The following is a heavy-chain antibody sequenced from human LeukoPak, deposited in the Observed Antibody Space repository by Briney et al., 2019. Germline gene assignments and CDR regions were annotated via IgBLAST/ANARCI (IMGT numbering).Heavy chain of an antibody. D-gene: IGHD1-26*01. V-gene: IGHV1-46*01. CDR3: ARDNSVGEIAWWFDP. Sequence: ASAKVSCKASGYSFTSHYMHWVRQAPGQGLEWVGLINPTGTSTIYAQKFQGRVTMTRDMSTTTDYMEMSSLRSEDTAVYYCARDNSVGEIAWWFDPWGQGTLVTV. J-gene: IGHJ5*02. CDR2: INPTGTST. CDR1: GYSFTSHY.